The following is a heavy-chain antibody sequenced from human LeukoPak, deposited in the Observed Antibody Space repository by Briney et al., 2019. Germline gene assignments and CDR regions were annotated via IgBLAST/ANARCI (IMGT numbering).Heavy chain of an antibody. CDR3: ARDRRSYCSGAGCDSGTDY. CDR1: GYTFTSYG. V-gene: IGHV1-18*01. Sequence: ASVKVSCKASGYTFTSYGISWVRQAPGQGLEWLGWISAYNGNTNYAQKLQGRVTMTTDTSTSTAYMELRSLRSDDTAVYYCARDRRSYCSGAGCDSGTDYWGQGTLVTVSS. CDR2: ISAYNGNT. D-gene: IGHD2-15*01. J-gene: IGHJ4*02.